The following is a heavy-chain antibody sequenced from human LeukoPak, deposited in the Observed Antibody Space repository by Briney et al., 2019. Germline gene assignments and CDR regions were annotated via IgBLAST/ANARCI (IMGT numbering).Heavy chain of an antibody. CDR3: ARGVCSSTSCYTWHHWFDP. CDR1: GFTFSNYS. V-gene: IGHV3-21*01. Sequence: PGGSLRLSCAASGFTFSNYSMNWVRQAPGKGLEWASSISSSSSYIYYADSVKGRFTISRDNAKNSLYLQMNSLRGEDTAVYYCARGVCSSTSCYTWHHWFDPWGQGTLVTVSS. CDR2: ISSSSSYI. D-gene: IGHD2-2*02. J-gene: IGHJ5*02.